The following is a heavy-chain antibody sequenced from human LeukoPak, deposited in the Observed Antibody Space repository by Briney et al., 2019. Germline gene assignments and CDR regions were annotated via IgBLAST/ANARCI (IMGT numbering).Heavy chain of an antibody. Sequence: GASVKVSCKASGYTFTGYYMHWVRQAPGQGLEWMGWINPYSGGTNYAQKVQGRVTMTRDTSISTAYMELSRLRSDDTAVYYCVRDRTKYCSSTSCPLDYWGQGTLVTVSS. CDR3: VRDRTKYCSSTSCPLDY. CDR2: INPYSGGT. J-gene: IGHJ4*02. V-gene: IGHV1-2*02. D-gene: IGHD2-2*01. CDR1: GYTFTGYY.